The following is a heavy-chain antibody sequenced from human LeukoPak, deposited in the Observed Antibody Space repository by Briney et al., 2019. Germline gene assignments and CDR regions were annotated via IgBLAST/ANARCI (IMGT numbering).Heavy chain of an antibody. CDR2: IANDGRT. CDR3: ARDDTSGGYYEFGY. CDR1: GFTVSSNY. Sequence: GGSLSLSFAASGFTVSSNYMSWVRQAPGRGLDCVSVIANDGRTYYANSVKGRFTISRDISKNMVYLQMNSLRADDTAVYYCARDDTSGGYYEFGYWGQGTLVTVSS. V-gene: IGHV3-53*01. D-gene: IGHD6-19*01. J-gene: IGHJ4*02.